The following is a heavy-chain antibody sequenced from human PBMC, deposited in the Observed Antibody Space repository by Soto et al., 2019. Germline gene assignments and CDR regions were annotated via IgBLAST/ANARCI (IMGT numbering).Heavy chain of an antibody. J-gene: IGHJ6*02. CDR1: GFTFSSYS. D-gene: IGHD3-10*01. V-gene: IGHV3-21*01. CDR2: ISSSSSYI. CDR3: ARDHLVRGRDYYGMDV. Sequence: LRLSCAASGFTFSSYSMNWVRQAPGKGLEWVSSISSSSSYIYYADSVKGRFTISRDNAKNSLYLQMNSLRAEDTAVYYCARDHLVRGRDYYGMDVWGQGTTVTVSS.